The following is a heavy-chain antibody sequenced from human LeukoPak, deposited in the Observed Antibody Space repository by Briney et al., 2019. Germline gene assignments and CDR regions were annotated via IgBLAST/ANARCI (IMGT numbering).Heavy chain of an antibody. V-gene: IGHV1-69*06. D-gene: IGHD4-17*01. CDR3: ARAPWVTTIYYYYGLDV. J-gene: IGHJ6*04. Sequence: SVNLSCNASVRTFSSYAISWARHPPGQGLEWMRRLIPIFGTENYAQKCQGRVTMTADKSTSTAYMELSSMRSEDTAVYYCARAPWVTTIYYYYGLDVWGKGTTVTVSS. CDR2: LIPIFGTE. CDR1: VRTFSSYA.